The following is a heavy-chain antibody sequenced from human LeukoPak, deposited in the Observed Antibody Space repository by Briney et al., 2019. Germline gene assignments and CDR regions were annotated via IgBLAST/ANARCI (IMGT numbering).Heavy chain of an antibody. CDR2: ISSSGSTI. CDR3: ARDMGPITPNRLDY. V-gene: IGHV3-48*03. CDR1: GFTFSSYE. Sequence: GGSLRLSCAASGFTFSSYEMNWVRQAPGKGLEWVSYISSSGSTIYYADSVKGRFTISRDNAKNSLYLQMNSLRAEDTAVYYCARDMGPITPNRLDYWGQGTLVTVSS. J-gene: IGHJ4*02. D-gene: IGHD4-23*01.